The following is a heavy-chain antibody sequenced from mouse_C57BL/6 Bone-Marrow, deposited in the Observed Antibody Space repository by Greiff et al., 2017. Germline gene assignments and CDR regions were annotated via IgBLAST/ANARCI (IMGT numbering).Heavy chain of an antibody. Sequence: VQLQQPGTELVKPGASVKLSCKASGYTFTSYWMHWVKQRPGQGLEWIGNINPSNGGTNYNEKFKSKATLTVDKSSSPAYMQLSSLTSEDSAVYSCANARGNYAYCYAMDDWGQGTSVTVSS. CDR2: INPSNGGT. V-gene: IGHV1-53*01. CDR3: ANARGNYAYCYAMDD. CDR1: GYTFTSYW. J-gene: IGHJ4*01. D-gene: IGHD2-1*01.